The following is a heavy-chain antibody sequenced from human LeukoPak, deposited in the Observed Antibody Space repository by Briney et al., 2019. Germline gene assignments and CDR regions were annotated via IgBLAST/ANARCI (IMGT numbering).Heavy chain of an antibody. CDR3: ARGGGNSADFDY. D-gene: IGHD4-23*01. CDR2: IYYSGST. CDR1: GGSISSYY. V-gene: IGHV4-59*01. Sequence: SETLSLTCTVSGGSISSYYWSWIRQPPGKGLEWIRYIYYSGSTNYNPSLKSRVTISVDTSKNQFSLELSSVTAADTAVYYCARGGGNSADFDYWGQGTLVTVSS. J-gene: IGHJ4*02.